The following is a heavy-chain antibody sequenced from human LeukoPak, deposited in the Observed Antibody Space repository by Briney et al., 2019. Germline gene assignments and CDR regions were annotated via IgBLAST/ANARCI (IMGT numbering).Heavy chain of an antibody. V-gene: IGHV1-46*01. CDR2: INPSGGST. J-gene: IGHJ5*02. CDR1: GYTFTSFY. CDR3: ARRESVAGTLGWFDP. D-gene: IGHD6-19*01. Sequence: ASVKVSCKASGYTFTSFYMHWVRQAPGQGLEWMGIINPSGGSTSYAQKFQGRVTMTRDMSTSTVYMELSSLRSEDTAVYYCARRESVAGTLGWFDPWGQGTLVTVSS.